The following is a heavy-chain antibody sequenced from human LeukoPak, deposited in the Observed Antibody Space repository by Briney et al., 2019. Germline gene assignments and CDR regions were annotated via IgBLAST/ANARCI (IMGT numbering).Heavy chain of an antibody. Sequence: ASVKVSCKASGYTFTGYYMHWVRQAPGQGLGWMGWINPNSGGTNYAQKFQGRVTMTRDTSISTAYMELSRLRSDDTAVYYCAREFRDSGYARRPYFDYWGQGTLVTVSS. CDR2: INPNSGGT. V-gene: IGHV1-2*02. CDR3: AREFRDSGYARRPYFDY. J-gene: IGHJ4*02. D-gene: IGHD5-12*01. CDR1: GYTFTGYY.